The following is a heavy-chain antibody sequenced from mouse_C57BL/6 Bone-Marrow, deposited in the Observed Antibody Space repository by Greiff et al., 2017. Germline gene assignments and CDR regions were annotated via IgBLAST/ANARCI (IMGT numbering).Heavy chain of an antibody. CDR2: IDPSDSYT. Sequence: QVQLQQPGAELVMPGASVKLSCKASGYTFTSYWMHWVKQRPGQGLEWIGEIDPSDSYTNYNQTFKGKSTLTVDKSSSTAYMQLSSLTSEDSAVYYCARGDYWGQGTTLTVSS. CDR1: GYTFTSYW. V-gene: IGHV1-69*01. CDR3: ARGDY. J-gene: IGHJ2*01.